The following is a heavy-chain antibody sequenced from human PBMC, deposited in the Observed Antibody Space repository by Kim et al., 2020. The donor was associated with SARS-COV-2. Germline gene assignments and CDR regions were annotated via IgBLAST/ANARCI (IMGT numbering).Heavy chain of an antibody. V-gene: IGHV4-39*07. CDR1: GGSISSSSYY. D-gene: IGHD2-15*01. J-gene: IGHJ4*02. Sequence: SETLSLTCTVSGGSISSSSYYWGWNRPPQGKRLEWIVSIYYSRSTYSNPSLKSRVTISVDTSKNQFSLTLSSVTAADTAGYYCAREISVAAAPNAYWGQGPLGTASS. CDR2: IYYSRST. CDR3: AREISVAAAPNAY.